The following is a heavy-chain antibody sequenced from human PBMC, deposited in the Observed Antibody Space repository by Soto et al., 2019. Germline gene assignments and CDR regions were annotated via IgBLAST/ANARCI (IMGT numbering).Heavy chain of an antibody. V-gene: IGHV3-48*02. Sequence: PGGSLTLSCAASGFTLSSYSMNWVRQAPGKGLEWVSYISSSSSTIYYADSVKGRFTISRDNAKNSLYLQMNSLRDEDTAVYYCARDPLKAAGTWGNYGMDVWGQGTTVTVTS. CDR2: ISSSSSTI. D-gene: IGHD6-13*01. CDR1: GFTLSSYS. J-gene: IGHJ6*02. CDR3: ARDPLKAAGTWGNYGMDV.